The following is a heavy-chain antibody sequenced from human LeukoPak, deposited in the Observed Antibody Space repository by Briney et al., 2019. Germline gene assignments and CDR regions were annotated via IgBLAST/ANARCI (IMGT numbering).Heavy chain of an antibody. CDR1: GYTFTSYA. CDR3: ARDSSSWSCDY. V-gene: IGHV1-46*01. D-gene: IGHD6-13*01. Sequence: ASVKVSCKASGYTFTSYAISWVRQAPGQGLEWVGIINPSGGSTSYAQKFQGRVTMTTDTPTSTVYMELSSLTSEDTAVYYCARDSSSWSCDYWGQGTLVTVSS. CDR2: INPSGGST. J-gene: IGHJ4*02.